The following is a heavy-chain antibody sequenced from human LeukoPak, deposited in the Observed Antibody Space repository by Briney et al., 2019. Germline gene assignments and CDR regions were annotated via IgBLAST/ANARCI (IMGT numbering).Heavy chain of an antibody. J-gene: IGHJ6*02. CDR1: GGTFSSYA. D-gene: IGHD2-15*01. V-gene: IGHV1-69*06. Sequence: GASVKVSCKASGGTFSSYAISWVRQAPGQGLEWMGGIIPMFGTPNYAQKFQGRVTITADKSTSTAYMELSSLRSEDTAVYSCASAQSCNGGGCSYGLDAWGQGTTVTVSS. CDR3: ASAQSCNGGGCSYGLDA. CDR2: IIPMFGTP.